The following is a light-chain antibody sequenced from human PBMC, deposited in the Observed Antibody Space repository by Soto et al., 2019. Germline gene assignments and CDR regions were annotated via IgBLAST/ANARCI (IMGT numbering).Light chain of an antibody. Sequence: EIELTQSPATLSASVGDRGTLTCRASQTVSTYIAWYQQKPGQAPRLLIYDASSMDSGIPARFSGSGSGTDFTLTISSLQPEDFAAYYCQQYNSYFWTFGQGTKVDIK. CDR2: DAS. V-gene: IGKV3D-15*01. CDR3: QQYNSYFWT. J-gene: IGKJ1*01. CDR1: QTVSTY.